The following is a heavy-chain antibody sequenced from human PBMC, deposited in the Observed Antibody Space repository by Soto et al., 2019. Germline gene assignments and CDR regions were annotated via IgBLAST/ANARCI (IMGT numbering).Heavy chain of an antibody. V-gene: IGHV1-2*02. CDR2: INPNSGGT. D-gene: IGHD2-2*01. Sequence: QVHLVQSGAEVRKPGASVKVSCKASGYTFIGFYIHWVRQAPGQGLEWMGWINPNSGGTSFAQKFQGGVTMTRDTSISTTYMELTRLRSDDTAVYYCARGVDIVVPAAHDYCKMAVWGQGTTVTVSS. CDR3: ARGVDIVVPAAHDYCKMAV. J-gene: IGHJ6*02. CDR1: GYTFIGFY.